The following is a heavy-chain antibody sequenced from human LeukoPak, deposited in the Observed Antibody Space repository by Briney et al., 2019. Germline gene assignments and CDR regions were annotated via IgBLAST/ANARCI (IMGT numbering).Heavy chain of an antibody. CDR3: ARGSAVGAKFGY. D-gene: IGHD1-26*01. CDR2: IIPIFGTA. CDR1: GGTSSSYA. J-gene: IGHJ4*02. Sequence: SVKVSCKASGGTSSSYAISWVRQAPGQGLEWMGGIIPIFGTANYAQKFQGRVTITTDESTSTAYMELSSLRSEDTAVYYCARGSAVGAKFGYWGQGTLVTVSS. V-gene: IGHV1-69*05.